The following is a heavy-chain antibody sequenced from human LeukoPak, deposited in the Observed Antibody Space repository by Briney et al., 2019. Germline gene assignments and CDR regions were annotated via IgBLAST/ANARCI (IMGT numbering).Heavy chain of an antibody. CDR3: ARAITIFGVVNYYYMDV. V-gene: IGHV4-59*01. Sequence: PSETLSLTCTVSGGSISSYYWSWVRQPPGKGLEWVGYIYYSGSTHYNPSLKRRVTISVDTSRTQFSLKLSSVTAADTAVYYCARAITIFGVVNYYYMDVWGKGTTVTVSS. CDR1: GGSISSYY. J-gene: IGHJ6*03. CDR2: IYYSGST. D-gene: IGHD3-3*01.